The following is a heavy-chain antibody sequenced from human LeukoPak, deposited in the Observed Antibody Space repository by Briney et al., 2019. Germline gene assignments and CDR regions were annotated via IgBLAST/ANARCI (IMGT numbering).Heavy chain of an antibody. V-gene: IGHV3-11*03. J-gene: IGHJ6*02. CDR2: ISSSSSYT. CDR1: GFTFSDYY. D-gene: IGHD3-10*01. Sequence: GGSLRLSCAASGFTFSDYYVSWIRQAPGKGLEWVSYISSSSSYTNYADSVKGRFTISRDKAKNSLYLQMNSLRAEDTAVYYCASLKWDYGSGSLMDVWGQGTTVTVSS. CDR3: ASLKWDYGSGSLMDV.